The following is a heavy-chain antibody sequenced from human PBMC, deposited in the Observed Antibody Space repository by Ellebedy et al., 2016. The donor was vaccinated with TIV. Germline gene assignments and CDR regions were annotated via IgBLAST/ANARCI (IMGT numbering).Heavy chain of an antibody. D-gene: IGHD6-13*01. CDR3: ARGQTLIRMYSSSWYRIPYGMDV. J-gene: IGHJ6*02. CDR1: GGSFSGYY. CDR2: INHSGST. V-gene: IGHV4-34*01. Sequence: SETLSLXCAVYGGSFSGYYWSWIRQPPGKGLEWIGEINHSGSTNYNPSLKSRVTISVDTSKNQFSLKLSSVTAADTAVYYCARGQTLIRMYSSSWYRIPYGMDVWGQGTTVTVSS.